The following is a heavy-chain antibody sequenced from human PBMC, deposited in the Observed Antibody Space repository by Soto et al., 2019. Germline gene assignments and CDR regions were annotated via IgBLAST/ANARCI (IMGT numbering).Heavy chain of an antibody. Sequence: KASETLSLTCTVSGGSISSYYWSWIRQPPGKGLEWIGYIYYSGSTSYNPSLKSRVTISADTSKNQVSLNLNSVTAADTAVYYCARAPGASRFKFDSWGQGTLVTVSS. J-gene: IGHJ4*02. CDR2: IYYSGST. CDR1: GGSISSYY. V-gene: IGHV4-59*01. D-gene: IGHD2-2*01. CDR3: ARAPGASRFKFDS.